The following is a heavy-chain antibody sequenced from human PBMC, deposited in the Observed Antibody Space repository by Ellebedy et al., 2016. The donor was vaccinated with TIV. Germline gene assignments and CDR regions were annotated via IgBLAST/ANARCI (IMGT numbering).Heavy chain of an antibody. Sequence: GESLKISCAASGFTFTTFWMSWVRQAPGKGLEWVGNINQDGSEKCYGDSVKGRFTISRDNAKNSVYLKMNSLRAEDTAVYYCARDDDDILTGRNAMDVWGQGTTVTVSS. CDR3: ARDDDDILTGRNAMDV. CDR1: GFTFTTFW. V-gene: IGHV3-7*01. D-gene: IGHD3-9*01. CDR2: INQDGSEK. J-gene: IGHJ6*02.